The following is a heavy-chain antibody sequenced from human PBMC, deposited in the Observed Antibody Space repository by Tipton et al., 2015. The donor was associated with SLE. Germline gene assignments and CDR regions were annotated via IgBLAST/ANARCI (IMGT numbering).Heavy chain of an antibody. Sequence: TLSLTCTVSGGSISSYYWAWIRQPPGKGLEWIGSIYYTGTTTYYNSFLKSRVTMSVDASQNRVSLRLKSVSAADTAVYYCARGSDGEYVRYFDVWGPGTLVTVSS. CDR2: IYYTGTTT. V-gene: IGHV4-39*07. CDR3: ARGSDGEYVRYFDV. J-gene: IGHJ2*01. D-gene: IGHD4-17*01. CDR1: GGSISSYY.